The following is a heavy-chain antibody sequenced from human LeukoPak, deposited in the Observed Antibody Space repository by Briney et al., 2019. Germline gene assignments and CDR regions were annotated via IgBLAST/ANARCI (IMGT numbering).Heavy chain of an antibody. Sequence: PGVYLRRSCAASRFTGSSYSMNWVRQAPGNGLEWVSTISSSSSYIYYAYSVRVRFTSSTDNTKDSLYLQMNSLRAAATALYYCARVSFAGKGGDYWGQGTLVTVSS. V-gene: IGHV3-21*01. J-gene: IGHJ4*02. CDR2: ISSSSSYI. D-gene: IGHD3-10*01. CDR3: ARVSFAGKGGDY. CDR1: RFTGSSYS.